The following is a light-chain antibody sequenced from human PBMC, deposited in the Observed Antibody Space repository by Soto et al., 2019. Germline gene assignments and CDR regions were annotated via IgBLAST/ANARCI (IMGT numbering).Light chain of an antibody. CDR1: SSNIGNNY. CDR2: ENN. V-gene: IGLV1-51*02. CDR3: GPWDSSRSGTWV. J-gene: IGLJ3*02. Sequence: QSVLTQPPSVSAAPGQKVTISCSGSSSNIGNNYVSWYQQLPGTAPKLLIYENNKRPSGIPDRFSGSKSGTSATLGITGLQTGDEADYYCGPWDSSRSGTWVFGGGTKLTVL.